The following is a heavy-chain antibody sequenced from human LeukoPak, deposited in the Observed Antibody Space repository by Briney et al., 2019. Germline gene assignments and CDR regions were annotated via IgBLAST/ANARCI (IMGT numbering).Heavy chain of an antibody. D-gene: IGHD2-21*01. J-gene: IGHJ5*02. Sequence: ASVKVSCKVSGYTLTELSMHWVRQAPGKGLEWLGGFDPEDCETIYAQKFQGRVTMTEDTSTDTAYMELSSLRSEDTAVYYCATDGVMWRGFDPWGQGTLVTVSS. CDR3: ATDGVMWRGFDP. CDR1: GYTLTELS. V-gene: IGHV1-24*01. CDR2: FDPEDCET.